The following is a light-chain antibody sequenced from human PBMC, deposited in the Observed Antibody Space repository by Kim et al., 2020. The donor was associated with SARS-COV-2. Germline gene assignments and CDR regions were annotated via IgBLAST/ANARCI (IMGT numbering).Light chain of an antibody. Sequence: VSPGERARLSCRASQSVNSNLAWYQQKPGQAPRLPIYSASTRATDIPARFSGSGSWTEFTLPISSLQSEDFAVYFCQQYINWPLYTFGQGTKLEI. V-gene: IGKV3-15*01. CDR2: SAS. CDR3: QQYINWPLYT. J-gene: IGKJ2*01. CDR1: QSVNSN.